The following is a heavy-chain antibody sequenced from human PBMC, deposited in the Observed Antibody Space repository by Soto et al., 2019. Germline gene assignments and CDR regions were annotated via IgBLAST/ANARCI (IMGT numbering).Heavy chain of an antibody. CDR2: MYYSGST. CDR1: GGSISSSRYY. V-gene: IGHV4-39*01. Sequence: SGTLSLTCTVSGGSISSSRYYWGWIRQPPAQGMEWIGSMYYSGSTYYTPSLKSRVTISVDTSKNQFSLKLSSVTAADTAVYYCAARGGLHDVDIVAMYGMDVWGQGTTVTVSS. D-gene: IGHD5-12*01. CDR3: AARGGLHDVDIVAMYGMDV. J-gene: IGHJ6*02.